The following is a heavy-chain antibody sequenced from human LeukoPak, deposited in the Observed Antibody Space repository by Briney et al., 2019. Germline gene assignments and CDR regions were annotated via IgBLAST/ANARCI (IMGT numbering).Heavy chain of an antibody. CDR2: ISSSSYI. Sequence: PGGSLRLSCAASGFTFSSYSMNWVRQAPGKGLEWVSSISSSSYIYYADSVKGRFTISRDNAKNSLNLQMNSLRAEDTAVYYCARDDKMDYDFWSGYSGSTYGMDVWGQGTTVTVSS. CDR1: GFTFSSYS. D-gene: IGHD3-3*01. V-gene: IGHV3-21*01. CDR3: ARDDKMDYDFWSGYSGSTYGMDV. J-gene: IGHJ6*02.